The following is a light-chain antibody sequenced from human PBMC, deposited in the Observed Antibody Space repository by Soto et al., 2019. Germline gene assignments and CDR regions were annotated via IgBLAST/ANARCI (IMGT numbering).Light chain of an antibody. CDR2: DAS. Sequence: DIHMTQSPSSLSPSVLDRFTITCRASRSISDWLAWYQQKPGRAPELLIFDASNLKSGVSSRFSGSGSGTEFTLTISRLQPDDVATYYCLQYSSHSWTFGQGTKVDIK. CDR1: RSISDW. V-gene: IGKV1-5*01. CDR3: LQYSSHSWT. J-gene: IGKJ1*01.